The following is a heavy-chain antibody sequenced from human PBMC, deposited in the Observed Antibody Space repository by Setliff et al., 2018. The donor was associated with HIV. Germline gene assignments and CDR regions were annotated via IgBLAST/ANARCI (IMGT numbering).Heavy chain of an antibody. J-gene: IGHJ4*02. Sequence: ASVKVSCKASGYTFTNSFMHWVRQAPGQGLEWMGIINPNSGGTKYAQKFQGRVTMTRDTSTSTVYMELSSLRSDDTAVYYCARLRPTAFFDYWGQGTLVTVSS. CDR1: GYTFTNSF. D-gene: IGHD3-3*01. CDR2: INPNSGGT. CDR3: ARLRPTAFFDY. V-gene: IGHV1-46*01.